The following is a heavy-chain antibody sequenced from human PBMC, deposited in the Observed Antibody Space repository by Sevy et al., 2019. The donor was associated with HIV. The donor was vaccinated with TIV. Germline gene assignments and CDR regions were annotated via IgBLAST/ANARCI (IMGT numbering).Heavy chain of an antibody. CDR2: IHSDDTT. Sequence: GGSLRLSCAASGFTVNSNYMTWVRQAPGKGLEGVSVIHSDDTTYHADSVKDRFTISRDNFKNTLYLHMSSVSAEDTAVYYCARGKSGYGYALNYWGQGTLVTVSS. V-gene: IGHV3-66*01. D-gene: IGHD5-18*01. CDR3: ARGKSGYGYALNY. CDR1: GFTVNSNY. J-gene: IGHJ4*02.